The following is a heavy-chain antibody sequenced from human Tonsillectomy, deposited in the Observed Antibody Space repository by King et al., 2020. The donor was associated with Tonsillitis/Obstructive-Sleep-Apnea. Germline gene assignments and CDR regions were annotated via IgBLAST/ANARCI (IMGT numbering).Heavy chain of an antibody. V-gene: IGHV1-2*04. CDR3: ARGSDYVWGSYRPYYYYMDV. J-gene: IGHJ6*03. CDR1: GYTFTGYY. Sequence: VQLVESGAEVKKPGASVKVSCKASGYTFTGYYMHWVRQAPGQGLEWMGWINPNSGGTNHAQKFQGWVTMTRDTSISTAYMELSRLRSDDTAVYYCARGSDYVWGSYRPYYYYMDVWGKGTTVTVSS. CDR2: INPNSGGT. D-gene: IGHD3-16*02.